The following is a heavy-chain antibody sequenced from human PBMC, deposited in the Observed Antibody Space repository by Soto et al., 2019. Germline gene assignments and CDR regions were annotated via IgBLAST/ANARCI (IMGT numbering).Heavy chain of an antibody. Sequence: QVHLAESGGGVVQPGRSLRLSCAATGFMGSLYDMHWVRQAPGKGLELVSVIFSDGSKKYYADSVKDRFTISRDNSKTSLYLHMASLSPAGTAVYLCGRDVLDVKGAARVVGTGPVGDLWGRGTLVTVSS. CDR2: IFSDGSKK. D-gene: IGHD2-21*01. CDR1: GFMGSLYD. V-gene: IGHV3-30*03. J-gene: IGHJ5*02. CDR3: GRDVLDVKGAARVVGTGPVGDL.